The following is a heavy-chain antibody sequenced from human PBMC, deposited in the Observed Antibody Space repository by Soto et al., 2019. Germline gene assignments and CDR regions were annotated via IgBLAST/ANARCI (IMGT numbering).Heavy chain of an antibody. CDR3: ARDGGIIPVAGAPDDYYGMDV. J-gene: IGHJ6*02. D-gene: IGHD6-19*01. Sequence: QVQLVQSGAEVKKPGASVKVSCKASGYTFTSYYLHWLRQAPGQGLEWMGVINPTGGSTTYAQKFQGRATMAWDTSTATIYVELSSLRSEDTAVYYCARDGGIIPVAGAPDDYYGMDVWGQGTTVTVFS. CDR2: INPTGGST. CDR1: GYTFTSYY. V-gene: IGHV1-46*01.